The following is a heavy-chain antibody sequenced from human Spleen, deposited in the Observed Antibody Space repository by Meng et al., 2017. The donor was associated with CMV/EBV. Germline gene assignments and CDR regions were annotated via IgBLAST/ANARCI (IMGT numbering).Heavy chain of an antibody. Sequence: QVQLVQSGDEVKKPGASGNVICKASGYTFTSYGISWVRQAPGQGLEWMGWISAYNGNTNYAQKFQGRVTITADESTSTAYMELSSLRFEDTAVYYCASGPGTVTPGGADYWGQGTLVTVSS. V-gene: IGHV1-18*01. D-gene: IGHD4-17*01. CDR2: ISAYNGNT. J-gene: IGHJ4*02. CDR1: GYTFTSYG. CDR3: ASGPGTVTPGGADY.